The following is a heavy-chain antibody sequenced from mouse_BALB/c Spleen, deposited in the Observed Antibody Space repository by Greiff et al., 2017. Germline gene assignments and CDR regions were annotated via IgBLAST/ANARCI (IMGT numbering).Heavy chain of an antibody. Sequence: QVQLQSGPGLVAPSQSLSITCTVSGFSLTSYGVHWVRQPPGKGLEWLGVIWAGGSTNYNSALMSRLSISKDNSKSQVFLKMNSLQTDDTAMYYCARGLTAWFAYWGQGTLVTVSA. V-gene: IGHV2-9*02. D-gene: IGHD1-1*01. CDR3: ARGLTAWFAY. CDR1: GFSLTSYG. CDR2: IWAGGST. J-gene: IGHJ3*01.